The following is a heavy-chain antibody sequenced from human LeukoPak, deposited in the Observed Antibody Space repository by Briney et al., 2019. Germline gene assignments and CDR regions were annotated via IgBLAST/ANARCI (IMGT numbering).Heavy chain of an antibody. Sequence: HPGGSLRLSCAASGFTFSSYAMSWVRQAPGKGLEGVSAISGSGGSTYYADSVKGRFTISRDNPKNTLYLQMNSLRAEDTAVYYCAKTAWEAGLCFDYWGQGTLVTVSS. J-gene: IGHJ4*02. CDR2: ISGSGGST. D-gene: IGHD5-18*01. CDR3: AKTAWEAGLCFDY. V-gene: IGHV3-23*01. CDR1: GFTFSSYA.